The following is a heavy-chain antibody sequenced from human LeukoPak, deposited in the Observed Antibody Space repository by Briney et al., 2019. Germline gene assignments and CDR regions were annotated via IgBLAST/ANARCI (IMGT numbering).Heavy chain of an antibody. CDR2: ISGSGGST. V-gene: IGHV3-23*01. CDR1: GFTFSSYA. D-gene: IGHD3-10*01. J-gene: IGHJ4*02. Sequence: GGSLRLSCAASGFTFSSYAMSWVRQAPGKGLEWVSAISGSGGSTYYADSVKGRFTISRDNSKNTLYLQMNSLRAEDTAVYYCAKGYYYGSGSNFRKKYFDYWGQGTLVTVSS. CDR3: AKGYYYGSGSNFRKKYFDY.